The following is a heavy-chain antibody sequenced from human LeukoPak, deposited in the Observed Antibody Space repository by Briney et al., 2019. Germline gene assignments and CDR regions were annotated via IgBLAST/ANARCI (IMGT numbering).Heavy chain of an antibody. CDR1: GFTFSSYG. CDR3: AKLCGGDCYFDY. V-gene: IGHV3-30*18. J-gene: IGHJ4*02. Sequence: GGSLRLSCAASGFTFSSYGVHWVRQAPGKGLEWVAVISYDGSNKYYADSVKGRFTISRDNSKNTLYLQMNSLRAEDTAVYYCAKLCGGDCYFDYWGQGTLVTVSS. D-gene: IGHD2-21*02. CDR2: ISYDGSNK.